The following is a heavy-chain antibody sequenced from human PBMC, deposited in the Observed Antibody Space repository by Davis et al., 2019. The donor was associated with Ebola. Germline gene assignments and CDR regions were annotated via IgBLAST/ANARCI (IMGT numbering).Heavy chain of an antibody. CDR2: ISYDGSNK. CDR1: GFTFSSYS. CDR3: ARDKGSSWYQGYYYYYGMDV. V-gene: IGHV3-30*03. J-gene: IGHJ6*02. Sequence: PGGSLRLSCAASGFTFSSYSMNWVRQAPGKGLEWVAVISYDGSNKYYADSVKGRFTISRDNSKNTLYLQMNSLRAEDTAVYYCARDKGSSWYQGYYYYYGMDVWGQGTTVTVSS. D-gene: IGHD6-13*01.